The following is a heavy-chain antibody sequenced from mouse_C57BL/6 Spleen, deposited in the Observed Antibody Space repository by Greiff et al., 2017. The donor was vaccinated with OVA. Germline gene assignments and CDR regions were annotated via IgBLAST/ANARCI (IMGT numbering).Heavy chain of an antibody. CDR2: ISGGGGNT. J-gene: IGHJ2*01. V-gene: IGHV5-9*01. CDR3: ARHQGGFDY. Sequence: EVQGVESGGGLVKPGGSLKLSCAASGFTFSSYTMSWVRQTPEKRLEWVATISGGGGNTYYPDSVKGRFTISRDNAKNTLYLQMSSLRSEDTALYYCARHQGGFDYWGQGTTLTVSS. CDR1: GFTFSSYT.